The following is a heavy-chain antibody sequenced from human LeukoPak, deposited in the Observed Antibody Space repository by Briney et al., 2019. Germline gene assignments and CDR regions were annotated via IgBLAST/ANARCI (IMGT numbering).Heavy chain of an antibody. CDR3: ARAGLDGNWFDR. CDR2: IYDSGST. J-gene: IGHJ5*02. D-gene: IGHD3/OR15-3a*01. Sequence: PSETLCLTCTASGCTISSYYLSWIRQPPGKGLECIGYIYDSGSTKYNPSPKNGVTISVDTSKNQFSMKLSSVTAEDTAVYYCARAGLDGNWFDRWGQGTRVSVSS. V-gene: IGHV4-59*01. CDR1: GCTISSYY.